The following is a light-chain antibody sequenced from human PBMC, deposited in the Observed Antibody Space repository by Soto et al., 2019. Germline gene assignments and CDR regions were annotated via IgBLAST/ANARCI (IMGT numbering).Light chain of an antibody. CDR3: QQYGTSPLT. CDR1: QSLSNNF. Sequence: DIVLTQSPGTLSLSPGDRAALSCGASQSLSNNFLAWYQQKPGQAPRLLISGASSRATGIPDRFSGSGSGTDFTLTITRVEPEDFAVYYCQQYGTSPLTFGGGTKVEIK. V-gene: IGKV3-20*01. J-gene: IGKJ4*01. CDR2: GAS.